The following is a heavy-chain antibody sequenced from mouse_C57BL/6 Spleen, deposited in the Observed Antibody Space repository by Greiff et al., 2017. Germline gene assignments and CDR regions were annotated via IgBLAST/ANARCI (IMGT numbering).Heavy chain of an antibody. Sequence: EVKLQESGPGLVKPSQSLSLTCSVTGYSITSGYYWNWIRQFPGNKLEWMGYISYDGSNNYNPSLKNRISITRDTSKNQFFLKLNSVTTEDTATYYCARDRRYYFDYWGQGTTLTVSS. J-gene: IGHJ2*01. CDR2: ISYDGSN. CDR3: ARDRRYYFDY. CDR1: GYSITSGYY. V-gene: IGHV3-6*01.